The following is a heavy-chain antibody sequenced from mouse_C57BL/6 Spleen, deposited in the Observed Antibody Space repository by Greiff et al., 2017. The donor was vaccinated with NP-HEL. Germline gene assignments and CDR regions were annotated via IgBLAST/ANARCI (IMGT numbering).Heavy chain of an antibody. CDR3: ARGADTYYGSSYDY. V-gene: IGHV1-64*01. J-gene: IGHJ2*01. CDR2: IHPNSGST. Sequence: VQLQQPGAELVKPGASVKLSCKASGYTFTSYWMHWVKQRPGQGLEWIGMIHPNSGSTNYNEKFKSKATLTVDKSSSTAYMQLSSLTSEDSAVYYCARGADTYYGSSYDYWGQGTTLTVSS. CDR1: GYTFTSYW. D-gene: IGHD1-1*01.